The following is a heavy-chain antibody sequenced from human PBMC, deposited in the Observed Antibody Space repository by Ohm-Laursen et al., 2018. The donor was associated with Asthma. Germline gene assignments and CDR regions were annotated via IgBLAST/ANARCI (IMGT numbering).Heavy chain of an antibody. CDR3: ARDLRLTGHYYYYYYGMDV. CDR2: IYYSGST. D-gene: IGHD3-9*01. V-gene: IGHV4-31*02. J-gene: IGHJ6*02. Sequence: TLSLTCTVSGGSISSGGYYWSWIRQHPGKGLEWIGYIYYSGSTYYNPSLKSRVTISVDTSKNQFSLKLSSVTAADTAVYYCARDLRLTGHYYYYYYGMDVWGQGTTVTVSS. CDR1: GGSISSGGYY.